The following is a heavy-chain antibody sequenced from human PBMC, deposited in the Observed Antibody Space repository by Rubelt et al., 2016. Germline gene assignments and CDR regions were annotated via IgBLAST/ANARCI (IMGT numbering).Heavy chain of an antibody. CDR3: ARTYCGGDCLDY. V-gene: IGHV4-34*01. J-gene: IGHJ4*02. CDR1: GGSFSGYY. Sequence: QLQLQESGPGLLKPSETLSLTCAVYGGSFSGYYWSWIRQPPGKGLEWTGEINHSGSTNYNPSLKSRVTISVDTSKNQFSLKLSSVTAADTAVYYCARTYCGGDCLDYWGQGTLVTVSS. CDR2: INHSGST. D-gene: IGHD2-21*01.